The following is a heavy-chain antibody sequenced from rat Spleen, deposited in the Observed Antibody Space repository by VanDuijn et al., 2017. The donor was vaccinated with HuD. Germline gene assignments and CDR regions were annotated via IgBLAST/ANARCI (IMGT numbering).Heavy chain of an antibody. Sequence: QVQLKESGPGLVQPSQTLSLTCTVSGFSLTSNGVTWVRQPPGKGLEWMGVIWGKGNTNYNSVLKSRLSISRDTSKSQVYLKMNSLQTEDTAMYFCASQYYYDGYYRDYWGQGVMVTVSS. CDR1: GFSLTSNG. CDR2: IWGKGNT. J-gene: IGHJ2*01. CDR3: ASQYYYDGYYRDY. V-gene: IGHV2-13*01. D-gene: IGHD1-12*03.